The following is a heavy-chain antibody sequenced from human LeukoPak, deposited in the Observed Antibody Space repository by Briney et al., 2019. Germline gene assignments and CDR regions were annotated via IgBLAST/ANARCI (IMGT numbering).Heavy chain of an antibody. V-gene: IGHV3-23*01. CDR1: GFTFTSYS. J-gene: IGHJ4*02. CDR3: ARVGKWELLYAFDY. D-gene: IGHD1-26*01. CDR2: ISGGGGST. Sequence: GGSLRLSCAASGFTFTSYSMNWVRQAPGKGLEWVSTISGGGGSTYYADSVKGRFTISRDNSKNTLYLQVNSLRSEDTAVYYCARVGKWELLYAFDYWGQGTLVTVSS.